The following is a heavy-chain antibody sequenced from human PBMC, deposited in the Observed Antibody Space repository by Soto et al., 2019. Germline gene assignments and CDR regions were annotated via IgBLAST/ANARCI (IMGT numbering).Heavy chain of an antibody. V-gene: IGHV2-70*04. CDR1: GFSLSTSGMR. Sequence: SGPTLVNPTQTLKLTCTFSGFSLSTSGMRVGWIRQPPGKALEWLARIDWDDDKFYSTSLKTRLTISKDTSKNQVVLTMTNMDPVDTATYYCSRSYSTYGMDVWGQGTTVTVSS. CDR3: SRSYSTYGMDV. J-gene: IGHJ6*02. CDR2: IDWDDDK. D-gene: IGHD6-13*01.